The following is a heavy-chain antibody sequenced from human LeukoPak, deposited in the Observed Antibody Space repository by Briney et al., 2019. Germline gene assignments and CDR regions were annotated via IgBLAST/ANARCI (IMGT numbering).Heavy chain of an antibody. CDR3: AKSRSSGGYGMDV. CDR2: ISGTGGGA. V-gene: IGHV3-23*01. J-gene: IGHJ6*02. Sequence: GGSLRLSCAASGFTFSSYAMNWVRQAAGKGLEWVSSISGTGGGASYADSVKGRLTISRDTSEKMLYLQMNSLRAEDTAVYYCAKSRSSGGYGMDVWGQGTTVIVFS. D-gene: IGHD2-15*01. CDR1: GFTFSSYA.